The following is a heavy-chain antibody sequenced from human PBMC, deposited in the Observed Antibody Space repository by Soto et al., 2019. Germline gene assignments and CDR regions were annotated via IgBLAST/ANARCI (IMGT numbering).Heavy chain of an antibody. Sequence: GGSLRLSCAASGFTFSSYWMSWVRQAPGKGLEWVANIKQDGSEKYYVDSAKGRFSISRDNAKNSLYLQMNSLRAEDTAMYYCARDGYYGSGSYPTYYYYTMDVWGQGTTVTVSS. CDR1: GFTFSSYW. J-gene: IGHJ6*02. CDR2: IKQDGSEK. D-gene: IGHD3-10*01. V-gene: IGHV3-7*03. CDR3: ARDGYYGSGSYPTYYYYTMDV.